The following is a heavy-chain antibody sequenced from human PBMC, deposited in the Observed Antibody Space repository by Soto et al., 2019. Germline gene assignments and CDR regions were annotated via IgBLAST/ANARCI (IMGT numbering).Heavy chain of an antibody. V-gene: IGHV1-18*01. CDR3: ARAKAALYYFDY. CDR1: GYTFTSYG. J-gene: IGHJ4*02. CDR2: ISGHNGNT. D-gene: IGHD2-15*01. Sequence: GASVKVSCKASGYTFTSYGISWVRQAPGQGLEWMGWISGHNGNTNYAQKLQGRVTMTTDTSTSTAYMELRNLGSDDTAVYYCARAKAALYYFDYWGQGTLVTVSS.